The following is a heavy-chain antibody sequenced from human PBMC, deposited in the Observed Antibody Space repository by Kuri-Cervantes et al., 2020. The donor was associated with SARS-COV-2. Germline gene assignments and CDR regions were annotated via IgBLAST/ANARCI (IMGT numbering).Heavy chain of an antibody. CDR1: GFTFSSYW. V-gene: IGHV3-7*01. Sequence: LSLTCAASGFTFSSYWMSWVRQAPGKGLEWVANIKQDGSEKYYVDSVKGRFTISRDNAKNSLYLQMNSLRAEDTAVYYCARVGTIFRSMDVWGKGTPVTVSS. D-gene: IGHD3-9*01. CDR3: ARVGTIFRSMDV. J-gene: IGHJ6*04. CDR2: IKQDGSEK.